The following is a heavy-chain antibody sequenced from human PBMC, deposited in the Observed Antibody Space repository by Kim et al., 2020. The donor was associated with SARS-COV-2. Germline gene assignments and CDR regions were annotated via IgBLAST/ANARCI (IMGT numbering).Heavy chain of an antibody. CDR1: GYTFTDYF. CDR2: INPNSGGT. CDR3: ARMHTVTTSSYRGNWFDP. Sequence: ASVKVSCKTSGYTFTDYFIHWVRQAPGQGLEWMGRINPNSGGTNYAQKFQGRVTMTRDTSISTTYMDLSRLRSDDTAIYYCARMHTVTTSSYRGNWFDPWGQGTLVTVSS. J-gene: IGHJ5*02. D-gene: IGHD4-17*01. V-gene: IGHV1-2*06.